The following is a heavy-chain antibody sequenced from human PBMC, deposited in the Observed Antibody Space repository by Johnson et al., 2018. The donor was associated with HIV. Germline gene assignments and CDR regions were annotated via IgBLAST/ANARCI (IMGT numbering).Heavy chain of an antibody. V-gene: IGHV3-30*03. J-gene: IGHJ3*02. Sequence: QVQLVESGGGLVQPGGSLRLSCAASGFTFSSYAMSWVRQAPGKGLEWVALISYDGSNKFYADSVKGRFAISRDNAKNSLFLQMNSLRAEDTAVYYCARVSPGGSRRGAFDIWGQGTMVTVSS. CDR2: ISYDGSNK. CDR3: ARVSPGGSRRGAFDI. D-gene: IGHD3-16*01. CDR1: GFTFSSYA.